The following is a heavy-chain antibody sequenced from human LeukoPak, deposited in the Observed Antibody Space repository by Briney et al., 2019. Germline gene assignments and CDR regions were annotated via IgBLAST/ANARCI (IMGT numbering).Heavy chain of an antibody. CDR1: GVSISSYY. J-gene: IGHJ5*02. V-gene: IGHV4-59*08. D-gene: IGHD6-19*01. CDR3: ARHINVRGWRFDP. CDR2: IYYSGST. Sequence: SETLSLTCTVSGVSISSYYWSWIRQPPGKGLEWIGYIYYSGSTNYNPSLKSRVTISVDTSKNQFSLKLSSVTAADTAVYYCARHINVRGWRFDPWGQGTLVTVSS.